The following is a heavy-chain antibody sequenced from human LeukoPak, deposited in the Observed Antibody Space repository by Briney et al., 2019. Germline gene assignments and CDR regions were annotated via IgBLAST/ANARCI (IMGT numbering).Heavy chain of an antibody. CDR3: AREPGSAKRFDY. CDR2: IDPGGGTT. J-gene: IGHJ4*02. Sequence: ASVKVSCKASGYTFTNYYLHWVRQAPGQGPEWMGIIDPGGGTTRYTQKFQDRVTMTTDKSTNTAYMELTGLRSEDTAVYYCAREPGSAKRFDYRGQGALVTVSS. CDR1: GYTFTNYY. V-gene: IGHV1-46*01.